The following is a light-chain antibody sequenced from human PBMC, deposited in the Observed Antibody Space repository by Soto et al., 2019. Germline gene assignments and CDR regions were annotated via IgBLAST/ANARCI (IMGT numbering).Light chain of an antibody. V-gene: IGKV3-20*01. CDR3: QQYGGSPRT. J-gene: IGKJ1*01. CDR1: QSVSSSS. Sequence: EIVLTQSPGTLSLSPGERATLSCRASQSVSSSSLAWYQQKRGQAPRLLIHDASSRATGIPDRFSGSGSGTYFTLTNIRLEPEDFAVYYCQQYGGSPRTFGQGTKVEVK. CDR2: DAS.